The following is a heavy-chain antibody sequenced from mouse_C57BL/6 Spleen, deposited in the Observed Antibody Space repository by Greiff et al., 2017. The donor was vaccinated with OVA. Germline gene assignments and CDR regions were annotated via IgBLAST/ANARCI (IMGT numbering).Heavy chain of an antibody. V-gene: IGHV5-4*01. D-gene: IGHD4-1*01. J-gene: IGHJ2*01. CDR2: ISDGGSYT. CDR3: ARDDGGTSFDY. CDR1: GFTFSSYA. Sequence: EVKLVESGGGLVKPGGSLKLSCAASGFTFSSYAMSWVRQTPEKRLEWVATISDGGSYTYYPDNVKGRFTISRDNAKNNLYLQMSHLKSEDTAMYYCARDDGGTSFDYWGQGTTLTVSS.